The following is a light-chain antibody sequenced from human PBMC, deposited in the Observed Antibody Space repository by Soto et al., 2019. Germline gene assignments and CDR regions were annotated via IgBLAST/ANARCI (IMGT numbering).Light chain of an antibody. CDR1: SSNIGTNT. CDR2: SDN. CDR3: AAWDVSLVV. V-gene: IGLV1-44*01. Sequence: QSVLTQPPSASGTPGQRVTISCSGSSSNIGTNTVIWYQQLPGAAPKLLIYSDNQRPSGVPDRFSGSKSGTSASLAISGLQSEDEADYYCAAWDVSLVVFGGGTKQTVL. J-gene: IGLJ2*01.